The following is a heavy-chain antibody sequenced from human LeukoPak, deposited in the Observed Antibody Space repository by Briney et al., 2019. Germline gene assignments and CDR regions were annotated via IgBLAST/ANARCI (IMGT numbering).Heavy chain of an antibody. D-gene: IGHD2-15*01. Sequence: RPGGSLRLSCAASGFTFSSYGMHWVRQAPGKGLEWVAVISYDGSNKYYADSVKGRFTISRDNSKNTLYLQMNSLRAEDTAVYYCAKNGDRGAYCSGGTCYPYYYYYMDVWGKGTTVTISS. CDR3: AKNGDRGAYCSGGTCYPYYYYYMDV. CDR2: ISYDGSNK. CDR1: GFTFSSYG. V-gene: IGHV3-30*18. J-gene: IGHJ6*03.